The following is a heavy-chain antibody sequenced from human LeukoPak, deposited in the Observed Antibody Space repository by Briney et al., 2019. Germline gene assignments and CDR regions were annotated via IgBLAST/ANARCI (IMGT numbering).Heavy chain of an antibody. D-gene: IGHD6-13*01. V-gene: IGHV3-30*04. J-gene: IGHJ4*02. CDR2: ISYDGSNK. CDR3: AKDGRYSSSWYPTFDY. CDR1: GFTFSSYA. Sequence: PGGSLRLSCAASGFTFSSYAIHWVRQAPGKGLEWVALISYDGSNKYYADSVKGRFTISRDNSKNTLYLQMNSLRAEDTAVYYCAKDGRYSSSWYPTFDYWGQGTLVTVSS.